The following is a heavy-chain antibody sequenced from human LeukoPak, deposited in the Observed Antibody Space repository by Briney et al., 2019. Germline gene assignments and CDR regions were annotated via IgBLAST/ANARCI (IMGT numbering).Heavy chain of an antibody. Sequence: GGSLRLSCAASGFTFSSYAMSWLRQAPGKGLEWVSAISGSGGGTYYADSVKGRFTISRDNSKNTLYLQMNSLRAEDTAVYYCAAQRDVVVPDPYYWGEGTLVTVSS. V-gene: IGHV3-23*01. CDR2: ISGSGGGT. J-gene: IGHJ4*02. D-gene: IGHD2-2*01. CDR3: AAQRDVVVPDPYY. CDR1: GFTFSSYA.